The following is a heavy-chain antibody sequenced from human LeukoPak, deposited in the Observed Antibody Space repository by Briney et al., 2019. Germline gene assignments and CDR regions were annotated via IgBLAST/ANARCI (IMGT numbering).Heavy chain of an antibody. CDR2: ISDGGGST. Sequence: GGSLRLSCAASGFTLSSYAMSWVRQAPGKGLEWVSGISDGGGSTYHADSVKGRFTIFRDNSKNTLYLQMNSLRAEDSAVYYCTKDRGSGSYYDYWGQETLVTVSS. D-gene: IGHD3-10*01. CDR1: GFTLSSYA. V-gene: IGHV3-23*01. J-gene: IGHJ4*02. CDR3: TKDRGSGSYYDY.